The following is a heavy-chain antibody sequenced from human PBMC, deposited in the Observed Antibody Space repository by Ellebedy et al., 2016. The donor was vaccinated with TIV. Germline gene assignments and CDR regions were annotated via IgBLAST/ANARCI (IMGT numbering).Heavy chain of an antibody. J-gene: IGHJ4*02. CDR1: GFTFSSYA. CDR2: ITSSGGRT. V-gene: IGHV3-23*01. CDR3: AKTDYSGYDPYYFDN. Sequence: GGSLRLSXAASGFTFSSYAMNWVRQAPGKGLEWLSGITSSGGRTYYADSVKGRFTISRDNSKNTLYLQMSSLRAEDTAMYYCAKTDYSGYDPYYFDNWGQGTLVTVSS. D-gene: IGHD5-12*01.